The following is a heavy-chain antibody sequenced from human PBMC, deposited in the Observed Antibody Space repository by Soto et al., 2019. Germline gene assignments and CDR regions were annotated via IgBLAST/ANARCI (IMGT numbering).Heavy chain of an antibody. CDR1: GYSISNDYY. CDR3: ARGGITGTRDTYYYYYGMDV. Sequence: SETLSLTCAVSGYSISNDYYWAWIRQPPGKGLEWIGSIYHTGSAHYNPSLNSRVAISVDTSKNQFSLKLSSVTAADTAVYYCARGGITGTRDTYYYYYGMDVWGQGTTVTVSS. J-gene: IGHJ6*02. V-gene: IGHV4-38-2*01. CDR2: IYHTGSA. D-gene: IGHD1-7*01.